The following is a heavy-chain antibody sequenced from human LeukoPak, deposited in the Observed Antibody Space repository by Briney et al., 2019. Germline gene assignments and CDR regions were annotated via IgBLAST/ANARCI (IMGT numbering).Heavy chain of an antibody. J-gene: IGHJ4*02. CDR1: GYTFTDYY. Sequence: GATVNVSCTASGYTFTDYYMHWVRQAPGHGLEWMGWINPNSGGTNSAQKFQGRVTMTRDTSLRTAYMALSRPRCDDTAVFYCSREEVIAAAGPTLDYWGQGALVTVSS. CDR2: INPNSGGT. D-gene: IGHD6-13*01. V-gene: IGHV1-2*02. CDR3: SREEVIAAAGPTLDY.